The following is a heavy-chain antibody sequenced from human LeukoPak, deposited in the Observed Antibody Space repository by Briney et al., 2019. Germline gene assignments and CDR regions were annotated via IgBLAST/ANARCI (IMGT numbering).Heavy chain of an antibody. Sequence: PGGSLRLSCAASGFTVSNNYMNWVRQAPGKGLEWVSVIYSGGSTYYADSVKGRFTISRDNSQNTLYLQMNSLRAEDTAVYYCARGHWTLGFDSTRWYWIDYWGQGTLVAVSS. CDR3: ARGHWTLGFDSTRWYWIDY. CDR1: GFTVSNNY. D-gene: IGHD6-13*01. J-gene: IGHJ4*02. V-gene: IGHV3-53*01. CDR2: IYSGGST.